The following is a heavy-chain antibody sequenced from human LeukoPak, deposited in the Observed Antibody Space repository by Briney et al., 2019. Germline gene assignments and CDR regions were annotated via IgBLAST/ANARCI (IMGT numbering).Heavy chain of an antibody. V-gene: IGHV3-7*01. J-gene: IGHJ4*02. CDR3: ARGGGSGSYYKRELDY. CDR2: IKEDGSEK. CDR1: GITFSNSW. Sequence: PGGSLRLSCAASGITFSNSWMCWVRQAPGKGLEWVANIKEDGSEKYYVSSVKDRFTISRDNAKNSLYLQMNSLRAEDTAVYYCARGGGSGSYYKRELDYWGQGTLVTVSS. D-gene: IGHD3-10*01.